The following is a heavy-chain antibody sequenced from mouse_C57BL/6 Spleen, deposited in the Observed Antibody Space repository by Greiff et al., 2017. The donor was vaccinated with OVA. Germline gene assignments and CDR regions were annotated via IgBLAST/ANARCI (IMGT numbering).Heavy chain of an antibody. J-gene: IGHJ2*01. Sequence: EVKLMESGGGLVKPGGSLKLSCAASGFTFSDYGMHWVRQAPEKGLEWVAYISSGSSTIYYADTVKGRFTISRDNAKNTLFLQMTSLRSEGTAMYYCAGGLLDYWGQGTTLTVSS. V-gene: IGHV5-17*01. D-gene: IGHD2-3*01. CDR3: AGGLLDY. CDR1: GFTFSDYG. CDR2: ISSGSSTI.